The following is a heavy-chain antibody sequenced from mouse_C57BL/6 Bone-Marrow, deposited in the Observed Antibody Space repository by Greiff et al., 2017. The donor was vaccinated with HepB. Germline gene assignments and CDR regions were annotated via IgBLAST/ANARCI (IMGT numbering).Heavy chain of an antibody. CDR3: ARHEAPSTTVVAPGAMDY. D-gene: IGHD1-1*01. Sequence: VQLQESGAELVKPGASVKLSCKASGYTFTEYTIHWVKQRSGQGLEWIGWFYPGSGSIKYNEKFKDKATLTADKSSSTVYMELSRLTSEDSAVYFCARHEAPSTTVVAPGAMDYWGQGTSVTVSS. V-gene: IGHV1-62-2*01. J-gene: IGHJ4*01. CDR1: GYTFTEYT. CDR2: FYPGSGSI.